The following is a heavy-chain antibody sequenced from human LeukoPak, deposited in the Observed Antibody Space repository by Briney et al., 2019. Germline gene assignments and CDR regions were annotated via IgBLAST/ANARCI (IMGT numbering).Heavy chain of an antibody. J-gene: IGHJ6*03. D-gene: IGHD4-17*01. CDR2: ISAYNSNT. V-gene: IGHV1-18*01. CDR3: ARRGGKNYGDYVLYYYYMDV. CDR1: GYTFTSYG. Sequence: ASVKVSCKASGYTFTSYGISWVRQAPGQGLEWMGWISAYNSNTNYAQKLQGRVTMTTDTSTSTAYMELRSLRSAATAVYYCARRGGKNYGDYVLYYYYMDVWGKGTTVTVSS.